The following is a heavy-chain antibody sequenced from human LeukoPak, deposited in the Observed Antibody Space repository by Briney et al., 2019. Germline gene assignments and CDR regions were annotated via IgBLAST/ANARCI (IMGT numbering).Heavy chain of an antibody. CDR3: TRVTSWRTGFDY. Sequence: PGRSLSLSCAASGFSFEAYGMYWVRQAPGKGLEWVSGITWNSDDMAYAASVKGRFTISRDTAKNCLYLQMNSLTVEDTALYYCTRVTSWRTGFDYWGQGTLVTVSS. J-gene: IGHJ4*02. CDR1: GFSFEAYG. D-gene: IGHD1-1*01. CDR2: ITWNSDDM. V-gene: IGHV3-9*01.